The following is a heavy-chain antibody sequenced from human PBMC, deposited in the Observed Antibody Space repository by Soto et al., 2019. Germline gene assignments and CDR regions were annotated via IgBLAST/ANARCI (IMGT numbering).Heavy chain of an antibody. D-gene: IGHD5-12*01. CDR3: AKDRSLGGSYYYYGMDV. J-gene: IGHJ6*02. CDR2: ISYDGSSE. V-gene: IGHV3-30*18. CDR1: GFSNYG. Sequence: GGFLRLSCAASGFSNYGMHWVRQTPGKGLESVAVISYDGSSEYYADSVKGRFTISRDNSKKTLYLQINSLRAEDTAVYYCAKDRSLGGSYYYYGMDVWGQGTTVTVSS.